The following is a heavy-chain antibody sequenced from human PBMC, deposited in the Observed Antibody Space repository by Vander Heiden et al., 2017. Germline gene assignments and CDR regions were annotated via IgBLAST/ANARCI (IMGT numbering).Heavy chain of an antibody. J-gene: IGHJ3*01. D-gene: IGHD3-16*01. CDR1: GDSVSSSSAV. V-gene: IGHV6-1*01. CDR2: TYYRSKWYS. Sequence: QVQLQQSGPGLVKPSQTLSLTCNISGDSVSSSSAVWNWIRQSPSRGLEWLGRTYYRSKWYSDYAVSVKGRITINPDSSRNQFSLQLNSVTPEDAAVYYCAGRRDGIYASTLGAGALDVWGQGTMVTVSS. CDR3: AGRRDGIYASTLGAGALDV.